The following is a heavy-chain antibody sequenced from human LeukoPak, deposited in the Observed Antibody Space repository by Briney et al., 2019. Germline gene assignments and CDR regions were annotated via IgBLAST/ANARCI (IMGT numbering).Heavy chain of an antibody. Sequence: GGSLRLSCAASGFTFSSYAMSWFRQAQGRGLEWVSLIYADGATHYADSVKGRFTISRDNSKNTVYLEMNSLRPEDTAVYYCARDRAGTKAWVEFDPWGQGTLVTVSS. CDR1: GFTFSSYA. CDR3: ARDRAGTKAWVEFDP. V-gene: IGHV3-66*02. D-gene: IGHD3-10*01. J-gene: IGHJ5*02. CDR2: IYADGAT.